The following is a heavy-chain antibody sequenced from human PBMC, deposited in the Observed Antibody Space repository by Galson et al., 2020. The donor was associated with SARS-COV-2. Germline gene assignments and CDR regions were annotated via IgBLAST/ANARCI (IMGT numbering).Heavy chain of an antibody. CDR1: GFTFSSYE. CDR2: ISSSGSTI. Sequence: GGSLRLSCAASGFTFSSYEMNWVRQAPGKGLEWVSYISSSGSTIYYADSVKGRFTISRDNAKNSLYLQMNSLRAEDTAVYYCARDRGCGGDCYSRYYYGMDVWGQGTTVTVSS. D-gene: IGHD2-21*01. V-gene: IGHV3-48*03. CDR3: ARDRGCGGDCYSRYYYGMDV. J-gene: IGHJ6*02.